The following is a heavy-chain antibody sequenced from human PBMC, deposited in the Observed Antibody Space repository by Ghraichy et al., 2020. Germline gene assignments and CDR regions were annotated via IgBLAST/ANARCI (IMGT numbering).Heavy chain of an antibody. V-gene: IGHV3-23*01. CDR1: GFTFSSYV. Sequence: GGSLRLSCAASGFTFSSYVLTWVRQAPGKGLEWVSSISASGGATYYADSVKGRFTTSRDNSRDTLYLQMNSLRVEDTAVYSCAKAWGNFSGGTCPSYNWFDPWRQGTMVTVSS. CDR2: ISASGGAT. D-gene: IGHD2-15*01. J-gene: IGHJ5*02. CDR3: AKAWGNFSGGTCPSYNWFDP.